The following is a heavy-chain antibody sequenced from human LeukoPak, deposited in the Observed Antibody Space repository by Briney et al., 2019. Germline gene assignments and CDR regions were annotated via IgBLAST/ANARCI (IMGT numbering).Heavy chain of an antibody. CDR1: GGSISSGSYY. CDR3: ARCTSTSCYHFDY. D-gene: IGHD2-2*01. J-gene: IGHJ4*02. CDR2: IYTSGST. Sequence: SETLSLTCTVSGGSISSGSYYWSWIRQPAGKGLEWIGHIYTSGSTNYNPSLMSRVTISIDTSKNQFSLKLSSVTAADTAVYYCARCTSTSCYHFDYWGQGALVTVSS. V-gene: IGHV4-61*09.